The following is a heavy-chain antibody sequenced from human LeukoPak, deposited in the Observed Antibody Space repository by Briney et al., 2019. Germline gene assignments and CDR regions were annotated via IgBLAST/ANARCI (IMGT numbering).Heavy chain of an antibody. CDR3: ARDYPDGGGGRYFDWFPVF. D-gene: IGHD3-9*01. Sequence: QPGGSLRLSCAASGFTFSSNSMNWVRQAPGKGLEWVSYISSTGGTIYYADSMKGRFTISRDNAKNSLYLQMNSLRVEDTAVYYCARDYPDGGGGRYFDWFPVFWGQGTLVTVSS. CDR2: ISSTGGTI. CDR1: GFTFSSNS. V-gene: IGHV3-48*04. J-gene: IGHJ4*02.